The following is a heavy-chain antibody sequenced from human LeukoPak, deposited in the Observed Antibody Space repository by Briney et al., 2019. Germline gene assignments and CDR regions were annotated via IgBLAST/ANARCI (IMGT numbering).Heavy chain of an antibody. Sequence: PSQTLSLTCTVSGGSISSGSYYWSWIRQPAGKGLEWIGRIYTSGSTNYNPSLKSRVTISVDTSKNQFSLKLSSVTAADTAVYYCARGHYDFWSGYLGAFDIWGQGTMVTVSS. J-gene: IGHJ3*02. CDR3: ARGHYDFWSGYLGAFDI. CDR2: IYTSGST. V-gene: IGHV4-61*02. D-gene: IGHD3-3*01. CDR1: GGSISSGSYY.